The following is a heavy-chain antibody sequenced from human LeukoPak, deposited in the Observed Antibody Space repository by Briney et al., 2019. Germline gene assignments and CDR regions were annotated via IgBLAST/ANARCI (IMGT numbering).Heavy chain of an antibody. J-gene: IGHJ4*02. D-gene: IGHD3-3*01. CDR2: ISAYNGNT. CDR1: GYTFTSYG. V-gene: IGHV1-18*01. CDR3: ARAPPEARDFWSGYYPFDY. Sequence: GASVKVSCKASGYTFTSYGISWVRQAPGQGLEWMGWISAYNGNTNYAQELQGRVTMTTDTSTSTAYMELRSLRSDDTAVYYCARAPPEARDFWSGYYPFDYWGQGTLVTVSS.